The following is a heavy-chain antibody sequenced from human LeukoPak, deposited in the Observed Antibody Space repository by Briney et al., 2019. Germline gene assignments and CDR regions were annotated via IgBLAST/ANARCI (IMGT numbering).Heavy chain of an antibody. D-gene: IGHD6-19*01. Sequence: PSETLSLTCTVSGGSISSSSYCWGWIRQPPGKGLEWIGSIYYSGSTYYNPSLKSRVTISVDTSKNQFSLKLSSVTAADTAVYYCASQSTSWGIAVALDYWGQGTLVTVSS. CDR2: IYYSGST. CDR1: GGSISSSSYC. CDR3: ASQSTSWGIAVALDY. V-gene: IGHV4-39*01. J-gene: IGHJ4*02.